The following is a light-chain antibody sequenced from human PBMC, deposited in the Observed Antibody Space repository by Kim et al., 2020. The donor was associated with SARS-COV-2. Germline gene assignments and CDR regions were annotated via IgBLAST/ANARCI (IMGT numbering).Light chain of an antibody. CDR1: QSVLYSSNNKSY. CDR2: WAS. V-gene: IGKV4-1*01. CDR3: QQYYSTPT. J-gene: IGKJ3*01. Sequence: RATLSCKSSQSVLYSSNNKSYLAWYQQKPGQPPKLLIYWASTRESGVPDRFSGSGSGTDFTLTISSLQAEDVAVYYCQQYYSTPTFGPGTKVDIK.